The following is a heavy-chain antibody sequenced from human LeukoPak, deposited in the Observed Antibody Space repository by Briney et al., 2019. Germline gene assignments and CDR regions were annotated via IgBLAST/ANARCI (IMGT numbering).Heavy chain of an antibody. D-gene: IGHD1-26*01. V-gene: IGHV3-66*01. CDR2: IYSGGRT. Sequence: SGGSLRLSCAASGFSVGSNDINWVRQAPGKGLEWVSVIYSGGRTYYADSVKGRFTISRDSSENTLHLQINSLRAEDTAVYYCARGAGTSGGYWSSPPSHFDCWGQGTLDTVSS. CDR3: ARGAGTSGGYWSSPPSHFDC. CDR1: GFSVGSND. J-gene: IGHJ4*02.